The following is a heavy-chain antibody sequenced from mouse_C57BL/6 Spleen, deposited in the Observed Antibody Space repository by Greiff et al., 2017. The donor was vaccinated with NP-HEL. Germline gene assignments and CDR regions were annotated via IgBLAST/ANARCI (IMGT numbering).Heavy chain of an antibody. D-gene: IGHD2-3*01. CDR3: ARSYDGYHIYYAMDY. CDR2: IYPGDGDT. V-gene: IGHV1-82*01. CDR1: GYAFSSSW. J-gene: IGHJ4*01. Sequence: QVQLQQSGPELVKPGASVKISCKASGYAFSSSWMNWVKQRPGKGLEWIGRIYPGDGDTNYTGKFKGKATLTADKSSSTAYMQLSSLTSEDSAVYSCARSYDGYHIYYAMDYGGQGTSVTVSS.